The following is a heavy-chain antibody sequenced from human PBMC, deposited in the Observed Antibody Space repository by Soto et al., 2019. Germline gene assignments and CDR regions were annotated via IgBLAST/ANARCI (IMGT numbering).Heavy chain of an antibody. CDR1: GFTFSSYG. V-gene: IGHV3-33*01. D-gene: IGHD2-2*01. J-gene: IGHJ4*02. Sequence: GGSLRLSCAASGFTFSSYGMHWVRQAPGKGLEWVAVIWYDGSNKYYADSVKGRFTISRDNSKNTLYLQMNSLRAEDTAVYYCARAPNGYCSSTSCLIDYWGQGTLVTVSS. CDR3: ARAPNGYCSSTSCLIDY. CDR2: IWYDGSNK.